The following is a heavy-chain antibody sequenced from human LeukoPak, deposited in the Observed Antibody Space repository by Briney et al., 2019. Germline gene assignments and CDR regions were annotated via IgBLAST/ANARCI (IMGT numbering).Heavy chain of an antibody. CDR2: IYSGGST. Sequence: GGSLRLSCAASGFTVSSNYMSWVRQAPGKGLEWVSIIYSGGSTYYADSVKGRFTISRGNSKNTLYLQMNSLRAEDTAVYYCARYMILGFFFDYWGQGTLVTVSS. D-gene: IGHD3/OR15-3a*01. J-gene: IGHJ4*02. CDR1: GFTVSSNY. CDR3: ARYMILGFFFDY. V-gene: IGHV3-53*01.